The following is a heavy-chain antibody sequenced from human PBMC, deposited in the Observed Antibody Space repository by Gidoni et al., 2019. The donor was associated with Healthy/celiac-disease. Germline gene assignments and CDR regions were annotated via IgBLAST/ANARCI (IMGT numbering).Heavy chain of an antibody. CDR1: GGSFSGYY. D-gene: IGHD3-22*01. CDR3: ARGDDYYDSSGYYSLAYYYYYGMDV. Sequence: QVQLQQWGAGLSKPSETLSLTCAVYGGSFSGYYWSWIRQPPGKGLVGIGEINHSGSTNYNRSLKSRVTISVDTSKNQFSLKLGSVTAADTAVYYCARGDDYYDSSGYYSLAYYYYYGMDVWGQGTTVTVSS. V-gene: IGHV4-34*01. J-gene: IGHJ6*02. CDR2: INHSGST.